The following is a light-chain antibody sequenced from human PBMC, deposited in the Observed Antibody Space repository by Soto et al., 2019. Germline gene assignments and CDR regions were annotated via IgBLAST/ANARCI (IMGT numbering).Light chain of an antibody. CDR3: NSYTSKSTGV. Sequence: QSALTQPASVSGSPGQSITISCTGTSSDVGGYNYVSWYQQHPGKAPKLIIYELINRPSGVSNRFSGSKSGNTASLTISGLHAEDDADYYCNSYTSKSTGVFGTGTKVTVL. J-gene: IGLJ1*01. CDR1: SSDVGGYNY. V-gene: IGLV2-14*01. CDR2: ELI.